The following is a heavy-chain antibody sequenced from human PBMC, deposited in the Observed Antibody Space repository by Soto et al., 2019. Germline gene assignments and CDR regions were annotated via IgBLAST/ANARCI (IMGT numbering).Heavy chain of an antibody. CDR3: ARERTYYDFWSGYNDY. CDR1: GGTFSSYA. J-gene: IGHJ4*02. Sequence: SVKVSCKASGGTFSSYAISWVRQAPGQGLEWMGGIIPIFGTANYAQKFQGRVTITADESTSTAYMELSSLRSEDTAVYYCARERTYYDFWSGYNDYWGQGTLVTVSS. CDR2: IIPIFGTA. V-gene: IGHV1-69*13. D-gene: IGHD3-3*01.